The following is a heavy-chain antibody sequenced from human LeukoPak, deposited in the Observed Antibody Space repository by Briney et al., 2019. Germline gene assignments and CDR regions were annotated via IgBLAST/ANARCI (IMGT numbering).Heavy chain of an antibody. V-gene: IGHV4-30-4*08. CDR2: IYYSGST. Sequence: SETLSLTCTVSGGSISSGDYYWSWIRQPPGTGLEWIGYIYYSGSTYYNPSLKSRVTISVDTSKNQFSLKLSSVTAVDTAEYYCARVFTARFFGVVMDYWGQGTLVTVSS. CDR3: ARVFTARFFGVVMDY. D-gene: IGHD3-3*01. J-gene: IGHJ4*02. CDR1: GGSISSGDYY.